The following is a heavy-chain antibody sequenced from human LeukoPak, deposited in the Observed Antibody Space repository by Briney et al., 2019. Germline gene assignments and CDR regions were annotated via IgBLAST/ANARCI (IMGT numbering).Heavy chain of an antibody. V-gene: IGHV1-2*06. D-gene: IGHD2-15*01. CDR1: GYTFTGYY. Sequence: ASVKVSCKAAGYTFTGYYMFWVRQAPGQGLEWMGRINPNGGGTNYAQKFQGRVTMTRDTSISTAYMELSRLRSDDTAVYYCARGYCSGGSCYSVENWFDPWGQGTLVTVSS. CDR3: ARGYCSGGSCYSVENWFDP. CDR2: INPNGGGT. J-gene: IGHJ5*02.